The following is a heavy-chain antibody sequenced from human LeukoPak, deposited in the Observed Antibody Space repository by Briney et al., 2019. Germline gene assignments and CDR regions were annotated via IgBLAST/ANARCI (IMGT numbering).Heavy chain of an antibody. Sequence: SETLSLTCTVSSGSISSYYWGWVRQPPGKGLEWIGRIYTTGTTQYNPSLKSRVTMSIDTSTNQFSLNLRSMTAADTAVYYCGRQGYNASYYFLDCWSQGTLVAVS. V-gene: IGHV4-4*07. J-gene: IGHJ4*02. D-gene: IGHD1-26*01. CDR3: GRQGYNASYYFLDC. CDR1: SGSISSYY. CDR2: IYTTGTT.